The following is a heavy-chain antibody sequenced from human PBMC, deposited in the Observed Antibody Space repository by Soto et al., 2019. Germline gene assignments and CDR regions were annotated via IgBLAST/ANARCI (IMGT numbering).Heavy chain of an antibody. CDR3: AKDKGVRFFDWLCPGYFDS. CDR2: ISGSGGNT. Sequence: PGGSLRLSCAASGFTFNSNAMSWVRQAPGKGLEWVSSISGSGGNTNHADSVKGRFTISRDNAKNTLYLQMNSLRAEDTAVYYCAKDKGVRFFDWLCPGYFDSWGQGTLVTVSS. D-gene: IGHD3-9*01. J-gene: IGHJ4*02. CDR1: GFTFNSNA. V-gene: IGHV3-23*01.